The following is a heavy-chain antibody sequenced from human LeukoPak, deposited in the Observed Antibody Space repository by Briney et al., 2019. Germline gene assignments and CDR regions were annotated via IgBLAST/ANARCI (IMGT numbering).Heavy chain of an antibody. CDR2: INHSGST. Sequence: SETLSLTCAVYGGSFSAYYWSWIRQPPGKGLEWIGEINHSGSTNYNPSLKSRVTISVDTSKNQFSLKLSSVTAADTAVYYCARDYGDKNYYYYYYMDVWGKGTTVTVSS. CDR3: ARDYGDKNYYYYYYMDV. CDR1: GGSFSAYY. V-gene: IGHV4-34*01. D-gene: IGHD4-17*01. J-gene: IGHJ6*03.